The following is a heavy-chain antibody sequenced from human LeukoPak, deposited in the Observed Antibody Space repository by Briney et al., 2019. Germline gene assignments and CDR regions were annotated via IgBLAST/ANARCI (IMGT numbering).Heavy chain of an antibody. D-gene: IGHD2-2*01. Sequence: ASVKVSCKASGYTFTSYYMHWVRQAPGQGLEWMGWINPNSGGTNYAQKFQGRVTMTRDTSISTAYMELSRLRSDDTAVYYCARWRRYCSSTSCCAGIYGYWGQGTLVTVSS. CDR3: ARWRRYCSSTSCCAGIYGY. V-gene: IGHV1-2*02. CDR2: INPNSGGT. J-gene: IGHJ4*02. CDR1: GYTFTSYY.